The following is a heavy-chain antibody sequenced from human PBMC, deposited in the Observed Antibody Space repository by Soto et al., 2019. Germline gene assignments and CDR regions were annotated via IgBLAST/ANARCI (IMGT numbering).Heavy chain of an antibody. J-gene: IGHJ3*02. Sequence: SETLSLTCTVSGGSISSCYWSWIRQPPGKGLEWIGYIYYSGSTNYNPSLKSRVTISVDTSKNQFSLKLSSVTAADTAVYYCARWGYCSSTSCYGDAFDIWGQGTMVTVSS. CDR2: IYYSGST. D-gene: IGHD2-2*01. V-gene: IGHV4-59*01. CDR1: GGSISSCY. CDR3: ARWGYCSSTSCYGDAFDI.